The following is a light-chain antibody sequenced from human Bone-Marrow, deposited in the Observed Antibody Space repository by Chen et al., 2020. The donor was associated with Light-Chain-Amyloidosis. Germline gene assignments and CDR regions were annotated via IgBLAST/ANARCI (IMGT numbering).Light chain of an antibody. CDR3: QSADSSGTYEVI. J-gene: IGLJ2*01. CDR2: RDT. CDR1: DLPTKY. Sequence: SYELTQPPSVSVSPGQTARITCSGDDLPTKYAYWYQQKPGQAPVLVIHRDTERPSGISERFSGSSSGTTDTLNISGVQAEDEADYHWQSADSSGTYEVIVGGGTKLTVL. V-gene: IGLV3-25*03.